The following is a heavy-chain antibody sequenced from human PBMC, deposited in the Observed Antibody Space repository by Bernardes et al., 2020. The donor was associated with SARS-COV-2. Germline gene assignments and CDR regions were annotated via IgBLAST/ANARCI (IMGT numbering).Heavy chain of an antibody. CDR3: ATLGIATSGPHSDY. J-gene: IGHJ4*02. CDR1: GWSFSDYH. CDR2: ISHDGST. D-gene: IGHD6-13*01. V-gene: IGHV4-34*01. Sequence: TLSLTCVVFGWSFSDYHWSWIRQPPGKGLEWIAEISHDGSTHYNPSLKSRVTISVDTSKNHFSLKLNSVTAADTAIYYCATLGIATSGPHSDYWGQGSLVTVSS.